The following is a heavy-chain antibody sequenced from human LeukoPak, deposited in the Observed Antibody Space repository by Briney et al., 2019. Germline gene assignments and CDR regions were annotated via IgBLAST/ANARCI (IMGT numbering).Heavy chain of an antibody. Sequence: SETLSLPCTVSGGSINSSIDYWAWIRQPPGKGLEWIGSIYYSGSTYYNSSLKSRVTISVDTSKNQFSLELSSVTAADTAVYSCARHGWLGVGGWYWGQGTLVTVSS. V-gene: IGHV4-39*01. J-gene: IGHJ4*02. CDR2: IYYSGST. D-gene: IGHD6-19*01. CDR3: ARHGWLGVGGWY. CDR1: GGSINSSIDY.